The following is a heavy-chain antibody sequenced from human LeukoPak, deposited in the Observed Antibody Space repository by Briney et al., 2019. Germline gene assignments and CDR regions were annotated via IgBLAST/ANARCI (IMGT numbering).Heavy chain of an antibody. CDR3: ARGGSGYDSFYYYGMDV. J-gene: IGHJ6*02. CDR2: IYYSGST. D-gene: IGHD5-12*01. CDR1: GGSISRYY. V-gene: IGHV4-59*01. Sequence: SETLSLTCTVSGGSISRYYWIWIRQPPGKGLECIGYIYYSGSTNYNPSLKSRVTISVDTSKNQFSLKLSSVTAADTAVYYCARGGSGYDSFYYYGMDVWGQGTTVTVSS.